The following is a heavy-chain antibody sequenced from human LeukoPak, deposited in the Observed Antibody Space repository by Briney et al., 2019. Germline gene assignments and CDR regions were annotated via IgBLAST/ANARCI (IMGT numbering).Heavy chain of an antibody. V-gene: IGHV3-30*18. D-gene: IGHD3-9*01. J-gene: IGHJ5*01. CDR1: GDTFDNYG. CDR3: AKDEDYHGNTGFYWFDS. Sequence: GGSLRLSCAGSGDTFDNYGVHWVRQVPGKGLEWVAVISYDGSDPYYIDSVKGRFTISRDNSQNTVYLQMNSLRPEDTAVYTCAKDEDYHGNTGFYWFDSWGQGTLVTVSS. CDR2: ISYDGSDP.